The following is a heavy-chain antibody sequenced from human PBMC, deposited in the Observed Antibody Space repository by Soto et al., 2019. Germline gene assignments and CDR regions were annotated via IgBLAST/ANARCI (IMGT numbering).Heavy chain of an antibody. V-gene: IGHV3-23*01. CDR2: ISGSGGST. D-gene: IGHD2-15*01. Sequence: PGWSLRLSCVASGHTFQNYAMTWVRQAPGKGLEWVSSISGSGGSTYYADSVKGRFTISRDNSKNTLYLQMNSLRAEDTAVYYCERVGGGSYHFDYWGQGTLLTVSS. CDR3: ERVGGGSYHFDY. CDR1: GHTFQNYA. J-gene: IGHJ4*02.